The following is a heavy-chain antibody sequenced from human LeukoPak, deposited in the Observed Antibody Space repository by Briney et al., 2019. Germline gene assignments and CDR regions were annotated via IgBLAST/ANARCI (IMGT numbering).Heavy chain of an antibody. CDR3: AKDLGGSGYP. CDR2: ITGSGGST. D-gene: IGHD3-22*01. Sequence: GSLRLSCAASGFTFSSYAMSGVRQAPGKGLEWVSTITGSGGSTYYADSVKGRFTISRDNSKNTLYLQMNSLRAEDTALYYCAKDLGGSGYPWGQGTLVTVSS. J-gene: IGHJ5*02. CDR1: GFTFSSYA. V-gene: IGHV3-23*01.